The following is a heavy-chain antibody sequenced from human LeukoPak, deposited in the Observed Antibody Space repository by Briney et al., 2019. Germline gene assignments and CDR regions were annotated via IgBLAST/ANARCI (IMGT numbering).Heavy chain of an antibody. Sequence: SVKVSCKASGGTFSSYAISWVRQALGQGLEWMGGIIPIFGTANYAQKFQGRVTITVDESTSTAYMELSSLRSEDTAVYYCAREVTRYCSSTSCFNWFDPWGQGTLVTVSS. CDR3: AREVTRYCSSTSCFNWFDP. J-gene: IGHJ5*02. D-gene: IGHD2-2*01. V-gene: IGHV1-69*13. CDR2: IIPIFGTA. CDR1: GGTFSSYA.